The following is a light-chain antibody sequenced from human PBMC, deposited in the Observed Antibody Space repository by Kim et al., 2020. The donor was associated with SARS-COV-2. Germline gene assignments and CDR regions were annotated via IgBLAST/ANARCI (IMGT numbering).Light chain of an antibody. CDR3: QVWDSSSDHRV. J-gene: IGLJ3*02. V-gene: IGLV3-21*04. Sequence: SYELTQPPSVSVAPGKTAKISCGGNNIGGKSVHWFQQKPGQAPVLVIFYDSDRPSGIPERFSGSNSGNTATLTISGVEVRDEADYYCQVWDSSSDHRVFG. CDR1: NIGGKS. CDR2: YDS.